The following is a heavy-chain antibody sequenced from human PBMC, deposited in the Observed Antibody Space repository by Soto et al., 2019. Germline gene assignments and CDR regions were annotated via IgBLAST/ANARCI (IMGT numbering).Heavy chain of an antibody. CDR2: INVGNGNT. CDR1: GYTFTSYS. J-gene: IGHJ5*02. Sequence: QVQIVQSGAEEKKPGASVKVSCKASGYTFTSYSMHWVRQAPGQRLEWMGWINVGNGNTKYSQKFQGKVTITTDRAASTDYLELSRLTSEDTAVYYCSRARWGSGSRWFDPWGQGTLVTVSS. D-gene: IGHD5-12*01. V-gene: IGHV1-3*05. CDR3: SRARWGSGSRWFDP.